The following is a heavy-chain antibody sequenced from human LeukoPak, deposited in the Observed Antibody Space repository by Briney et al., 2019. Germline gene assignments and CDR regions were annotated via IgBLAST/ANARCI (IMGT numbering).Heavy chain of an antibody. D-gene: IGHD3-10*01. V-gene: IGHV4-59*01. Sequence: SETLSLTCTVSGGSISSYYWSWIRQPPGKGLECIGYIYYSGSTNYNPSLKSRVTISVDTSKNQFSLKLSSVTAADTAVYYCARDQNRYYYGSGSYYKGFDPWGQGTLVTVSS. CDR3: ARDQNRYYYGSGSYYKGFDP. CDR2: IYYSGST. J-gene: IGHJ5*02. CDR1: GGSISSYY.